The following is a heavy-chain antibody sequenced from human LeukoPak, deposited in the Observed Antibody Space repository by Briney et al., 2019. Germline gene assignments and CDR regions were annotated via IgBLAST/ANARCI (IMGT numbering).Heavy chain of an antibody. Sequence: KSSETLSLTCTVSGGSISSYYWSWIRQPPGKGLEWIGHIYYSGSTNYNPSLKSRVTISVDTSKNQFSLKLSSVTAADTAVYYCAIYASSWQYFDYWGQGTLVTVSS. D-gene: IGHD6-13*01. V-gene: IGHV4-59*01. CDR1: GGSISSYY. J-gene: IGHJ4*02. CDR3: AIYASSWQYFDY. CDR2: IYYSGST.